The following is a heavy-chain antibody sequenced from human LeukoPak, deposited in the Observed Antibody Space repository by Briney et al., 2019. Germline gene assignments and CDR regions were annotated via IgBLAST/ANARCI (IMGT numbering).Heavy chain of an antibody. V-gene: IGHV1-46*01. J-gene: IGHJ4*02. D-gene: IGHD5-24*01. CDR3: ARGSSEGDGYVYYFDY. Sequence: GASVKVSCKTSGYTFTTYYIHWVRQAPGQGLEWMGIINPSGGSTSYGQKFQGRVTMTRDMSTRTVYMELSSLRSEDTAVYYCARGSSEGDGYVYYFDYWGQGTLVTVSS. CDR1: GYTFTTYY. CDR2: INPSGGST.